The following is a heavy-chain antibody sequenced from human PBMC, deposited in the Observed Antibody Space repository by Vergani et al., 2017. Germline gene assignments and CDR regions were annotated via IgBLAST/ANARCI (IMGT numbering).Heavy chain of an antibody. CDR3: ARSSGYCSSTSCPRXPSGGGIYYYYMDV. Sequence: QVQLVQSGAEVKKPGSSVKVSCKASGGTFSSYAISWVRQAPGQGLEWMGGIIPIFGTANYAQKFQGRVTITADESTSTAYMELSSLRSEDTAVYYCARSSGYCSSTSCPRXPSGGGIYYYYMDVWGKGTTVTVSS. CDR1: GGTFSSYA. V-gene: IGHV1-69*01. CDR2: IIPIFGTA. J-gene: IGHJ6*03. D-gene: IGHD2-2*01.